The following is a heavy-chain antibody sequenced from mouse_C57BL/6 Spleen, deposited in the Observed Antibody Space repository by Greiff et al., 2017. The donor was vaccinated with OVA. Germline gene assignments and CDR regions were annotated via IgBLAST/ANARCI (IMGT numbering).Heavy chain of an antibody. CDR2: IYPGAGDT. CDR3: ARGHYYGSAPFAY. J-gene: IGHJ3*01. V-gene: IGHV1-82*01. CDR1: GYAFSSSW. D-gene: IGHD2-2*01. Sequence: VQLQQSGAELVKPGASVKISCKASGYAFSSSWMNWVKQRPGKGLEWIGRIYPGAGDTNYNGKFKGKATLTVDKSSSTAYMQLSSLTSEDSAVYFCARGHYYGSAPFAYWGQGTLVTVSA.